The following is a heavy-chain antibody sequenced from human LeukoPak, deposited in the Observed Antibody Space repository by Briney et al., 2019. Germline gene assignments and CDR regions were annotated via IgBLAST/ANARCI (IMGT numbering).Heavy chain of an antibody. CDR2: MYYSMNT. Sequence: TSETLSLTCTVSGVSISSTTYYWGWIRQPPGKGREWIGSMYYSMNTYYNPSLKSRVTISVDTSKNQFSLKLSSVTAADTAVYYCARHDSSGPYNAFGIWGQGTLVTVSS. V-gene: IGHV4-39*01. CDR1: GVSISSTTYY. CDR3: ARHDSSGPYNAFGI. D-gene: IGHD3-22*01. J-gene: IGHJ3*02.